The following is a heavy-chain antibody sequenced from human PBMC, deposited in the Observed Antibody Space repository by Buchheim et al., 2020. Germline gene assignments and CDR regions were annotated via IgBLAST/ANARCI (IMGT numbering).Heavy chain of an antibody. Sequence: QVQLMESGGGVVQPGRSLRLSCAASGFTFSSYGMHWVRQAPGKGLEWVAVIWYDGSNKYYADSAKGRFTISRDNSKNTLYLQMNSLRAEDTAVYYCARDGGSSFGYYYGMDVWGQGTT. D-gene: IGHD6-6*01. CDR3: ARDGGSSFGYYYGMDV. CDR1: GFTFSSYG. J-gene: IGHJ6*02. CDR2: IWYDGSNK. V-gene: IGHV3-33*01.